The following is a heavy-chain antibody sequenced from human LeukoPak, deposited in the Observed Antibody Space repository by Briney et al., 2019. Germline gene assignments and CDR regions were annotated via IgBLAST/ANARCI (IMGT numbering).Heavy chain of an antibody. D-gene: IGHD1-26*01. CDR2: INSDGSST. Sequence: GGSLRLSCAASGFSFSTYGMHWVRQAPGKGLVWVSRINSDGSSTTYADSVKGRFTISRDNAKNTLYLQMNSLRAEDTAVYYCARGSGSYTPFYFWGQGTLVTVSS. J-gene: IGHJ4*02. V-gene: IGHV3-74*01. CDR3: ARGSGSYTPFYF. CDR1: GFSFSTYG.